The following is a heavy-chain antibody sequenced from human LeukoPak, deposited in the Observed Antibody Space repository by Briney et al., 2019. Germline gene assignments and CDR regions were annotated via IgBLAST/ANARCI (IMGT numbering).Heavy chain of an antibody. Sequence: GASVKVSCKASGYTFTSYGISWVRQAPGQGLEWMGWISAYNGNTNYAQKLQGRVTMTTDTSTSTAYMELRSLRSDDTAVYYCARSQDYYGSGSYYIPYYYYYYGMDVWGQGTTVTVSS. CDR2: ISAYNGNT. CDR3: ARSQDYYGSGSYYIPYYYYYYGMDV. V-gene: IGHV1-18*01. CDR1: GYTFTSYG. J-gene: IGHJ6*02. D-gene: IGHD3-10*01.